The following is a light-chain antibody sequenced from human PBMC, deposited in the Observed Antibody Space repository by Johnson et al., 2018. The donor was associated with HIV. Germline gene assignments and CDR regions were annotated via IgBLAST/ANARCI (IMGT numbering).Light chain of an antibody. CDR1: SSNIGNNY. V-gene: IGLV1-51*02. Sequence: QPVLTQPPSVSAAPGQKVTISCSGSSSNIGNNYISWYQQLPGTAPKLLIYENDKRPSGISDRFSGSKSGTSATLGITGLQTGAEADYYCGTWDSSLSAGPYVFGTGTKVTVL. CDR3: GTWDSSLSAGPYV. J-gene: IGLJ1*01. CDR2: END.